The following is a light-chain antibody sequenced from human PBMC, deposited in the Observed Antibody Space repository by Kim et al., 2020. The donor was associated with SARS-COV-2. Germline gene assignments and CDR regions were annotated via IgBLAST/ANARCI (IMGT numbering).Light chain of an antibody. CDR3: SSYTSVNTCL. J-gene: IGLJ1*01. CDR2: DVN. V-gene: IGLV2-14*03. Sequence: QSALTQPASVSGTPGQSITISCTGTSTDIGAYNYVSWHQQHPGKAPKLTIYDVNNRPSGVSNLFYGSKSGNTAFLTISVLQAEDEADYYCSSYTSVNTCLFGTGTQVTVL. CDR1: STDIGAYNY.